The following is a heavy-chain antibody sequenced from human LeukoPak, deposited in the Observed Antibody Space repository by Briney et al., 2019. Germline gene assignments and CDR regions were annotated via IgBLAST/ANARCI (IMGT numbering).Heavy chain of an antibody. CDR1: GLTVSSNY. CDR2: IYSGGST. V-gene: IGHV3-53*01. J-gene: IGHJ4*02. D-gene: IGHD6-6*01. Sequence: PGGSLRLSCAASGLTVSSNYMSWVRQAPGKGLEWVSVIYSGGSTYYATSVKGRLTISRDNSKNTLYLQMNSLRAEHTAVYYCARGKGQLVLFDYWGQGTLVTVSS. CDR3: ARGKGQLVLFDY.